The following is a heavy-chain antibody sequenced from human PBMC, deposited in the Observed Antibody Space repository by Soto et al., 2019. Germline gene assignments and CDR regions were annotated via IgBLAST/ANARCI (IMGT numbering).Heavy chain of an antibody. CDR2: INGNSGAT. Sequence: GASVKVSCKASGYTFTDYYIHWVRQAPGQGLECMAWINGNSGATGYAQKFQGRVTLTRDTSTNTAYMELTRLTSDDTAVYYCAKDHRADSNYAPLWYWGQGTLVTVSS. CDR1: GYTFTDYY. J-gene: IGHJ4*02. D-gene: IGHD4-4*01. V-gene: IGHV1-2*02. CDR3: AKDHRADSNYAPLWY.